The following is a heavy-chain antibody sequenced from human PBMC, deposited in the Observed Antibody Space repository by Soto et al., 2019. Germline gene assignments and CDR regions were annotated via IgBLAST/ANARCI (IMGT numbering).Heavy chain of an antibody. CDR1: GYTFTSYY. D-gene: IGHD2-15*01. CDR2: INPSGGST. J-gene: IGHJ6*02. CDR3: ARDHTDCSGGSCYSHYYYGMDV. Sequence: ASVKVSCQASGYTFTSYYMHWVRQAPGQGLEWMGIINPSGGSTSYAQKFQGRVTMTRDTSTSTVYMELSSLRSEDTAVYYCARDHTDCSGGSCYSHYYYGMDVWGQGTTVTVSS. V-gene: IGHV1-46*01.